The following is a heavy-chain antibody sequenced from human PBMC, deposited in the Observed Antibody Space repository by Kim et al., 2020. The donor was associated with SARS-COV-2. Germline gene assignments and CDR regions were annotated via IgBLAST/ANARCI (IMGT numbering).Heavy chain of an antibody. V-gene: IGHV3-7*01. D-gene: IGHD3-22*01. CDR1: GFTFSNYW. CDR3: ARDPTYYFESTGHYYDAFDI. J-gene: IGHJ3*02. CDR2: IKEDGSVK. Sequence: GGSLRLSCAVSGFTFSNYWMNWVRQAPGKGLEWVGNIKEDGSVKYYMDSVKGRFTISRDNARNSLYLVMNSLRAEDTAVYYCARDPTYYFESTGHYYDAFDIWGQGTTVAVSS.